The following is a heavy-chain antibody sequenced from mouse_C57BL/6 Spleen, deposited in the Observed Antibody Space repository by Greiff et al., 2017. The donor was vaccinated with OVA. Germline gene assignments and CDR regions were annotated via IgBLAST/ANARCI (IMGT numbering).Heavy chain of an antibody. CDR1: GFTFSSYA. Sequence: EVMLVESGEGLVKPGGSLKLSCAASGFTFSSYAMSWVRQTPEKRLEWVAYISSGGDYIYYADTVKGRFTSSRDNARNTLYLQMRSLKSEDTAMYYCTRDLGYDYGDAYWGQGTLVTVSA. CDR2: ISSGGDYI. J-gene: IGHJ3*01. V-gene: IGHV5-9-1*02. CDR3: TRDLGYDYGDAY. D-gene: IGHD2-4*01.